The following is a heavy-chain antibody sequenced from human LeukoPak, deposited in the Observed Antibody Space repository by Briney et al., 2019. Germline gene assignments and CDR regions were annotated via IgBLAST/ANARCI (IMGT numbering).Heavy chain of an antibody. CDR3: AKTLNMVRGVTTDY. Sequence: PGGSLRLSCAASEFTFSTYGMHWVRQAPGKGLEWVAFIRYDASNKYYADSVKGRFTISRDNSKNTLYLQMNSLRAEDTAVYYCAKTLNMVRGVTTDYWGQGTLVTVSS. D-gene: IGHD3-10*01. CDR2: IRYDASNK. V-gene: IGHV3-30*02. J-gene: IGHJ4*02. CDR1: EFTFSTYG.